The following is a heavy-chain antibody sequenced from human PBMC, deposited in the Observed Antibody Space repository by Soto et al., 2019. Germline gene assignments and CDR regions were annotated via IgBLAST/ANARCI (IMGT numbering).Heavy chain of an antibody. CDR3: ARIPRRDGYNLYGMVV. J-gene: IGHJ6*02. Sequence: GVLRLSCAASGFTVSSTYMSWVRQAPGKGLEWVSVIYSGGNTYYGDSVKGRLSISRDNSKNTLYLQMNSLRAEDTAVYYCARIPRRDGYNLYGMVVWGQGTTVTVSS. D-gene: IGHD5-12*01. CDR1: GFTVSSTY. CDR2: IYSGGNT. V-gene: IGHV3-53*01.